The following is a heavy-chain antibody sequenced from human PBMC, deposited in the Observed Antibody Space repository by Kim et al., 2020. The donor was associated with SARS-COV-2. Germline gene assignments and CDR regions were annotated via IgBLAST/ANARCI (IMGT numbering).Heavy chain of an antibody. V-gene: IGHV4-59*01. CDR3: ATSFAGYSSGWYFDY. J-gene: IGHJ4*02. Sequence: PSLKSRVTISVDTSKNQFSLKLSSVTAADTAVYYCATSFAGYSSGWYFDYWGQGTLVTVSS. D-gene: IGHD6-19*01.